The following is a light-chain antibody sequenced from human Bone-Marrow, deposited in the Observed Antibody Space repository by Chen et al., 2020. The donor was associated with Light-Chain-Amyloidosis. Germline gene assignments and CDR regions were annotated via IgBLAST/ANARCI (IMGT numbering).Light chain of an antibody. V-gene: IGLV2-14*01. J-gene: IGLJ2*01. CDR2: DVS. CDR3: NSYTTSSSPVV. CDR1: NSDVGGYNY. Sequence: QSALTQPASVSGSPGQSITISCTGTNSDVGGYNYVSWYQQHPGKAPKLIIYDVSHRPSGISNRFSGSESGNTASLTVSGLQAEDEADYYCNSYTTSSSPVVFGGGTKLTVL.